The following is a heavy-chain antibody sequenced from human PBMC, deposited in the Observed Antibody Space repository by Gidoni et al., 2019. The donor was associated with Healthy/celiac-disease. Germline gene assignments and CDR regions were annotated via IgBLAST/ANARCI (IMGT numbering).Heavy chain of an antibody. J-gene: IGHJ4*02. CDR3: ARAKKSGYCSGGSCYPFNHFDY. Sequence: QVQLQESGPGLVKPSETLSLTCTVSGGSVSSGRYYWSWIRQPPGKGLEWIGYIYYSGSTNYNPSLKSRVTISVDTSKNQFSLKLSSVTAADTAVYYCARAKKSGYCSGGSCYPFNHFDYWGQGTLVTVSS. V-gene: IGHV4-61*01. D-gene: IGHD2-15*01. CDR1: GGSVSSGRYY. CDR2: IYYSGST.